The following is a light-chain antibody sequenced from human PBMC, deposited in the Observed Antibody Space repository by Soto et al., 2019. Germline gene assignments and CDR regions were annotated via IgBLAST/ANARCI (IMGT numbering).Light chain of an antibody. CDR1: QGISSY. V-gene: IGKV1-9*01. CDR3: QQLNSYPFT. J-gene: IGKJ5*01. Sequence: DLPLTQSPSFLSASVGDRVTITCRASQGISSYLAWYQQKPGKAPKLLIYAASTLQSGVPSRFSGCGSGTEFTLTISSRQPEDFATYCCQQLNSYPFTFGQGTRLEMK. CDR2: AAS.